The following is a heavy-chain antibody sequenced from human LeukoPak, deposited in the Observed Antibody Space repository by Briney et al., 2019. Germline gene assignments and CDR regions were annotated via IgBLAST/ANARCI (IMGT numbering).Heavy chain of an antibody. Sequence: GGSLRLSCAASGFTFDEYTMHWVRQAPGKGLDWVSLITRDAYSTYYADFVKGRFTISRDNIKNSLYLQMNNLRPEDTALYYCATEKWRYFDNWGRGTLVTVSS. CDR1: GFTFDEYT. V-gene: IGHV3-43*01. CDR3: ATEKWRYFDN. CDR2: ITRDAYST. J-gene: IGHJ4*02. D-gene: IGHD3-9*01.